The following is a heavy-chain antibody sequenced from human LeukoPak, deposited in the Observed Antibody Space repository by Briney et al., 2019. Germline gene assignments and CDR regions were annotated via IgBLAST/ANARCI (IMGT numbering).Heavy chain of an antibody. CDR2: IYYSGST. V-gene: IGHV4-39*07. D-gene: IGHD5-18*01. J-gene: IGHJ4*02. CDR1: GGSISSSSYY. Sequence: SETLSLTCTVSGGSISSSSYYWGWIRQPPGKGLEWIGSIYYSGSTYYNPSLKSRVTISVDTSKNQFSLKLSSVTAADTAVYYCARVDTAMVTDYWGQGTLVTVSP. CDR3: ARVDTAMVTDY.